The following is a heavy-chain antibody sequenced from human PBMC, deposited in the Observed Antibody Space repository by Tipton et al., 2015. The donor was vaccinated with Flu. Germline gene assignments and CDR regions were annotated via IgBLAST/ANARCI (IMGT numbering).Heavy chain of an antibody. CDR3: ARGESYYGSGSLKNDY. V-gene: IGHV1-8*01. J-gene: IGHJ4*02. CDR1: GYTFTSYD. D-gene: IGHD3-10*01. Sequence: QVQLVQSGPEVKKPGASVKVSCKASGYTFTSYDINWVRQATGQGLEWMGWMNPNSGNTGYAQKFQGRVTMTRNTSISTAYMELSSLRSEDTAVYYCARGESYYGSGSLKNDYWGQGTLVTVSS. CDR2: MNPNSGNT.